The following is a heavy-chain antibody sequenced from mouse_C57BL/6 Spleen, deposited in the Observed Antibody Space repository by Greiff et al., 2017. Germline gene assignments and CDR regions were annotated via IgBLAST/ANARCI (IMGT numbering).Heavy chain of an antibody. CDR3: ATRYGSSYYAMDY. CDR2: INPNNGGT. J-gene: IGHJ4*01. D-gene: IGHD1-1*01. Sequence: VQLQQSGPELVKPGASVRISCKASGYTFTDYYMNWVKQSHGKSLEWIGDINPNNGGTSYNQKFKGKATLTVDKSSSTAYMELRSLTSEDSAVYYCATRYGSSYYAMDYWGQGTSVTVSS. V-gene: IGHV1-26*01. CDR1: GYTFTDYY.